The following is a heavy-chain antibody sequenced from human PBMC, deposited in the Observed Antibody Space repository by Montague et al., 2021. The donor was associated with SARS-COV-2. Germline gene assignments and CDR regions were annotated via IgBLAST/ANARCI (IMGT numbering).Heavy chain of an antibody. J-gene: IGHJ5*02. Sequence: SLRLSCAASGFTFSRYAMHWVRQAPGKGLEWVAVISYDGSNKYYVDSVKGRFTISRDNSKNTLYLQMNSLRAEDTAVYYCARDQRGKYDYVWGSRFDPWGQGTLVTVSS. CDR2: ISYDGSNK. CDR1: GFTFSRYA. CDR3: ARDQRGKYDYVWGSRFDP. D-gene: IGHD3-16*01. V-gene: IGHV3-30*04.